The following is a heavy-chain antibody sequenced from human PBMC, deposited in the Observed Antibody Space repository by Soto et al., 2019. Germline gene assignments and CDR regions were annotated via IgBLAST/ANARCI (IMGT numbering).Heavy chain of an antibody. J-gene: IGHJ2*01. D-gene: IGHD4-17*01. Sequence: EVHLVESGGGLVQPGGSLRLSCAASGFTFSSYWMSWVRQAPGKGLEWVANIRQEGSERHYVDSVKGRFTISRDNAKTSQYLQMNSLRAEDTAVYYCARVQRTTEPSWHFDLWGRGTLVTVSS. CDR2: IRQEGSER. V-gene: IGHV3-7*01. CDR1: GFTFSSYW. CDR3: ARVQRTTEPSWHFDL.